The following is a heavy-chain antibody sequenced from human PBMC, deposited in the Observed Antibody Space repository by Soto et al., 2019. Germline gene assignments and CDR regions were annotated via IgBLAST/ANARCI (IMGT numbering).Heavy chain of an antibody. CDR3: AKDDSTSWYVKYFDY. Sequence: EVQLLESGGGLVQPGGSLRLSCAASGFTFSSYAMNWVRQAPGKGLEWVSGISDTGGSTYYADSVKSRFTISRDNSKNTLDLQMNSLRAEDTATYYCAKDDSTSWYVKYFDYWGQGMLVTVSS. V-gene: IGHV3-23*01. CDR2: ISDTGGST. J-gene: IGHJ4*02. D-gene: IGHD6-13*01. CDR1: GFTFSSYA.